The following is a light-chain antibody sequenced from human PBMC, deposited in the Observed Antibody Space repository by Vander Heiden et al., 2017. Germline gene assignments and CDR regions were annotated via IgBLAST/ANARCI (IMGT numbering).Light chain of an antibody. J-gene: IGKJ4*01. CDR2: KAS. V-gene: IGKV1-5*03. CDR3: QQSNCYS. Sequence: DIQMTQSPSTLSASVGDRVTITCRASQSISRWLAWYHQRPGKAPNLLIYKASNLQSGVQSRFSGSGSGTEFTLTISSLQPDDFGTYYCQQSNCYSFGGGTKVEIK. CDR1: QSISRW.